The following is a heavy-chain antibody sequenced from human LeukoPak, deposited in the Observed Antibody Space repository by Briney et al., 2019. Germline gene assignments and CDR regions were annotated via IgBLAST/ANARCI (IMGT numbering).Heavy chain of an antibody. Sequence: PGGSLRLSCAASGFTFSSYSMNWVRQAPGKGLEWVSSISSSSSYIYYADSVKGRFTISRDNAKNSLYLQMNSLRAEDTAVYYCAREGNRLFDYYYGSGSYFYWGQGTLVTVSS. J-gene: IGHJ4*02. CDR1: GFTFSSYS. CDR3: AREGNRLFDYYYGSGSYFY. D-gene: IGHD3-10*01. V-gene: IGHV3-21*01. CDR2: ISSSSSYI.